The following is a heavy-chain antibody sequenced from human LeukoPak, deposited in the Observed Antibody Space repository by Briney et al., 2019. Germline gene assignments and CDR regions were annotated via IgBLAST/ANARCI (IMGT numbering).Heavy chain of an antibody. Sequence: SWVRQAPGKGLEWVANIKEDGSEKNYVDSVEGRFTISRDNARNSLYLQMNSLRAEDTAVYYCARRGWQFDSWGQGTLVAVSS. CDR3: ARRGWQFDS. D-gene: IGHD2-15*01. CDR2: IKEDGSEK. J-gene: IGHJ4*02. V-gene: IGHV3-7*01.